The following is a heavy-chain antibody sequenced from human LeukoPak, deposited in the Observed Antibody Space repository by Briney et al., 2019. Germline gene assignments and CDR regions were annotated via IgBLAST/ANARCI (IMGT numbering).Heavy chain of an antibody. Sequence: ASVKVSCKASGYTFTSYYMHWVRQAPGQGLEWMGIINPSGGSTSYAQKFQGRVTMTRDTSTSTVYMELSSLRSVDTAVYYCARDLTTYYYDSSGSDAFDIWGQGTMVTVSS. J-gene: IGHJ3*02. CDR3: ARDLTTYYYDSSGSDAFDI. CDR1: GYTFTSYY. D-gene: IGHD3-22*01. V-gene: IGHV1-46*01. CDR2: INPSGGST.